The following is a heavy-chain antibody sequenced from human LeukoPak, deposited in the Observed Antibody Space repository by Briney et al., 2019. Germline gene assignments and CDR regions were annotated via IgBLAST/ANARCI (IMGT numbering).Heavy chain of an antibody. CDR3: ARGSQANWADFGSFDP. Sequence: GASVKVSCKASGYTFTGHFLHWVRQTPGQGLEWVGWISPNSGATNYAVRFQGRITLTSDTSITTAYMELSRLRPADTAVYFCARGSQANWADFGSFDPWGQGTLVTVSS. D-gene: IGHD7-27*01. CDR1: GYTFTGHF. CDR2: ISPNSGAT. V-gene: IGHV1-2*02. J-gene: IGHJ5*02.